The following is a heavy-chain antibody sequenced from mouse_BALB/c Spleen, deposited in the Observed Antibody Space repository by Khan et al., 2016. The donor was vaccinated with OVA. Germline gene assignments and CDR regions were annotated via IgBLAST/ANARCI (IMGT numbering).Heavy chain of an antibody. J-gene: IGHJ2*01. CDR2: IDPANGNT. D-gene: IGHD1-2*01. CDR3: ARSGGFYYGYY. V-gene: IGHV14-3*02. CDR1: GFNIKDTY. Sequence: EVQLVESGAELVKPGASVKLSCTASGFNIKDTYMHWVKQRPEQGLEWIGRIDPANGNTKYDPKFQGKATITADTSSNTAYRQLSSLTSEDTAVYYCARSGGFYYGYYWGQGTTLTVSS.